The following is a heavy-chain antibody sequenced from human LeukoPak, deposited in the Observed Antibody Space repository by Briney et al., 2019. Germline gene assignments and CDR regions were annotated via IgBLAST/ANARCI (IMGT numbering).Heavy chain of an antibody. CDR2: IYTSGST. CDR1: GGSISSYY. J-gene: IGHJ3*02. Sequence: PSETLSLTCTVSGGSISSYYWSWLRQPAGKGLEWIGRIYTSGSTNYNPSLKSRVTMSVDTSKNQFSLKLSSVTAADTAVYYCAREGTTATGPPDDAFDIWGQGTMVTVSS. V-gene: IGHV4-4*07. CDR3: AREGTTATGPPDDAFDI. D-gene: IGHD4-17*01.